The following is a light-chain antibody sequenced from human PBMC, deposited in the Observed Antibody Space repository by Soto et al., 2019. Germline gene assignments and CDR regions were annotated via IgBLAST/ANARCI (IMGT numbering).Light chain of an antibody. CDR2: DVT. Sequence: QSALTQPASVSGSPGQSITISCTGTSSDIGAYNYVSWYQQHPGKAPNLMIYDVTDRPSGVSNRFSGSKSGNTASLTISGLQAEDEADYYCSSYTSTSTLVFGTGTKVTVL. V-gene: IGLV2-14*03. CDR3: SSYTSTSTLV. J-gene: IGLJ1*01. CDR1: SSDIGAYNY.